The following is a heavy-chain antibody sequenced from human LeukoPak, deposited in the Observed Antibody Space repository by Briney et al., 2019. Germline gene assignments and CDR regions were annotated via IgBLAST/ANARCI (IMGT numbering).Heavy chain of an antibody. CDR2: INPSGGST. CDR1: GYTFTSYG. CDR3: ARGGIAALIY. D-gene: IGHD6-6*01. J-gene: IGHJ4*02. V-gene: IGHV1-46*01. Sequence: ASVKVSCKASGYTFTSYGISWVRQAPGQGLEWMGIINPSGGSTSYAQKFQGRVTMTRDTSTSTVYMELSSLRSEDTAVYYCARGGIAALIYWGQGTLVTVSS.